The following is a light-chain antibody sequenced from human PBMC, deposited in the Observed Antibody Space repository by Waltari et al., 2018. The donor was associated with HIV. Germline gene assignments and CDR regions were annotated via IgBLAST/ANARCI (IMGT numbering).Light chain of an antibody. CDR2: QDD. V-gene: IGLV3-1*01. CDR1: KLGDKY. J-gene: IGLJ2*01. CDR3: QAWDSNTEV. Sequence: SYELTQPPSVSVSPGQTASITCSGDKLGDKYASWYQQKPGQSPVLVMYQDDKRPSGIPERFSGSNSGNTATLTISGTQAVDEADYYCQAWDSNTEVFGGGTKLTVL.